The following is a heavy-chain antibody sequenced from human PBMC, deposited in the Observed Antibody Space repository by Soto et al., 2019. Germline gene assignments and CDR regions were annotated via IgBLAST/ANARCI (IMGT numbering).Heavy chain of an antibody. V-gene: IGHV4-39*01. J-gene: IGHJ4*02. CDR3: ARQWADYGDYVFDY. D-gene: IGHD4-17*01. CDR1: GGSISSSSYY. Sequence: SETLSLTCTVSGGSISSSSYYWGWIRQPPGKGLEWIGSIYYSGSTYYNPSLKSRVTISVDTSKNQFSLKLSSVTAADTAVYYCARQWADYGDYVFDYWGQGTLVTVSS. CDR2: IYYSGST.